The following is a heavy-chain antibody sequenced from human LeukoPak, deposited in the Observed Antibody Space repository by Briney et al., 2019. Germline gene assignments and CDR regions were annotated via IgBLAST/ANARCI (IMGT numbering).Heavy chain of an antibody. Sequence: SETLSLTCTVSGYSINTGYYWGWIRQPPGKGLARIGSIYHGGSTYYNPSLKSRVTISVDTSKNQFSLKLSSVTAADTAVYYCARVSSGGFDAFDIWGQGTMVTVSS. CDR1: GYSINTGYY. CDR2: IYHGGST. J-gene: IGHJ3*02. V-gene: IGHV4-38-2*02. CDR3: ARVSSGGFDAFDI. D-gene: IGHD2-15*01.